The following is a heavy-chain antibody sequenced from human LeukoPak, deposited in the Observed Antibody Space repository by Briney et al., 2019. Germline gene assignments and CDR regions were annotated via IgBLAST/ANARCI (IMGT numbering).Heavy chain of an antibody. CDR3: ARDKSSSSWHGEHYYYYYYMAV. J-gene: IGHJ6*03. CDR1: GYTFTGYY. D-gene: IGHD6-13*01. Sequence: ASVKVSCKASGYTFTGYYMHWVRQAPGQGLEWMGWINPNSGGTNYAQKFQGRVTMTRDTSISTAYMEQSRLRSDDTAVYYCARDKSSSSWHGEHYYYYYYMAVWGKGPTVTVSS. V-gene: IGHV1-2*02. CDR2: INPNSGGT.